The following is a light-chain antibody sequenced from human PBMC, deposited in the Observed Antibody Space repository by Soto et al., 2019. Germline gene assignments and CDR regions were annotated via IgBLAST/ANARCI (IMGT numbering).Light chain of an antibody. CDR1: SNDVGRYNR. CDR2: EVN. CDR3: SSGTSSSTLV. J-gene: IGLJ2*01. Sequence: QSALAQPPSVSGSPGQSVTISCTGTSNDVGRYNRVSWYQQSPGTAPILLIYEVNDRFSGVPDRFSGSKSGNKASLNISGLQAEDECDYYCSSGTSSSTLVFGGGTTLTV. V-gene: IGLV2-18*02.